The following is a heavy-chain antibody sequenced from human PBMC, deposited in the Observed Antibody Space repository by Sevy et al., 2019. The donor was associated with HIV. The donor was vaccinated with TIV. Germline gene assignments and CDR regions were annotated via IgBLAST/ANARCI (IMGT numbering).Heavy chain of an antibody. Sequence: GESLKISGRGSGYSFTTYWTGWVRQMPGKGLEGRGISYPGDSITRYSLSFQGQVTSSADKSISTAYLQWSSLKASDTAMYYCARPGGDCSGGSCYSGGLFDIWCQGTMVTVSS. D-gene: IGHD2-15*01. CDR1: GYSFTTYW. CDR3: ARPGGDCSGGSCYSGGLFDI. V-gene: IGHV5-51*01. J-gene: IGHJ3*02. CDR2: SYPGDSIT.